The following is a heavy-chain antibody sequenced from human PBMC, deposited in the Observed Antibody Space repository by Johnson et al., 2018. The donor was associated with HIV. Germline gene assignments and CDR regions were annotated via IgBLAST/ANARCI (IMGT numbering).Heavy chain of an antibody. CDR3: AKVSWEARLGDPFDI. Sequence: QMQLVESGGGVVQPGGSLRLSCAASGLTFTSYGMHWVRQAPGKGLEWVAFIRYDGSNKYYADSVKGRFTISRDSSKNTLYLQMNSLRAEDTAVYYCAKVSWEARLGDPFDICGQGTMVTVSS. CDR1: GLTFTSYG. J-gene: IGHJ3*02. D-gene: IGHD1-26*01. V-gene: IGHV3-30*02. CDR2: IRYDGSNK.